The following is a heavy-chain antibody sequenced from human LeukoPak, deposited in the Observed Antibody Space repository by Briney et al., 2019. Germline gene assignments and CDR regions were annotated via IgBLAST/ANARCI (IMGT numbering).Heavy chain of an antibody. V-gene: IGHV1-18*01. CDR1: LCTLTNYR. J-gene: IGHJ4*02. CDR2: ISAYNGNT. Sequence: ASVNDSFQVSLCTLTNYRISWVRQPRAKGREWMGLISAYNGNTNYAQNLEGRVTIITDTSTNHAYMKLRSLQSDDTAVYYCARDSDYYYDGSGWGFDYWGQGNLVTVSS. D-gene: IGHD3-22*01. CDR3: ARDSDYYYDGSGWGFDY.